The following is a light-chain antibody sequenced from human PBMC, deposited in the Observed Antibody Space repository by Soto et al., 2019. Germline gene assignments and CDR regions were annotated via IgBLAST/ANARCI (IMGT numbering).Light chain of an antibody. CDR1: QSISNS. V-gene: IGKV3-11*01. Sequence: IMLTQSPAALSLSPGETSTLSCRSSQSISNSLAWYQQKPGQAPRLLIYDASNRATGIPARFSGSGSGTDFTLTISSLEPEDFAVYYCQQRGEWPPGATFGQGTRLEIK. J-gene: IGKJ5*01. CDR2: DAS. CDR3: QQRGEWPPGAT.